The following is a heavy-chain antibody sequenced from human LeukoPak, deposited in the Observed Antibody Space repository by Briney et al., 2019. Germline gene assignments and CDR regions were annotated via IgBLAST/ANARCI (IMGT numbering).Heavy chain of an antibody. D-gene: IGHD1-20*01. J-gene: IGHJ6*02. Sequence: GAXVKVSCRASGYIFAXXYIHWVRQAPGQGLEWMGWINPNSGGTNYAHKFQGRVSMTRDTSISTVYMEMRRLRSDDTAVYYCAREDNWNDAGMDVWGQGTTVTVSS. V-gene: IGHV1-2*02. CDR3: AREDNWNDAGMDV. CDR2: INPNSGGT. CDR1: GYIFAXXY.